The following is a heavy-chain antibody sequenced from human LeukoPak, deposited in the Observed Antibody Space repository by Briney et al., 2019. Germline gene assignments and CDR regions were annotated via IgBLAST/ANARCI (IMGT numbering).Heavy chain of an antibody. D-gene: IGHD3-10*01. V-gene: IGHV3-30*02. CDR2: LRSDGSHK. CDR3: ARAVRRTYGRSTAVYFDY. Sequence: GGSLRLSCAASGFIFSSYGMHWVRQAPGKGLEWVAFLRSDGSHKCYADSVKGRFIISRDNAKNSLYLQMNSLRAEDTAVYYCARAVRRTYGRSTAVYFDYWGQGTLVTVSS. J-gene: IGHJ4*02. CDR1: GFIFSSYG.